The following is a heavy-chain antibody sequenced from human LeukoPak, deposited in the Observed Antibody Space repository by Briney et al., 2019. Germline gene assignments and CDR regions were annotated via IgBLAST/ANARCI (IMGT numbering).Heavy chain of an antibody. Sequence: GGSLRLSCAASGFTFSSYGMHWVRQAPGKGLEWVAFIRFDESNQYYAHSVKGRFTISRDNSKNTLYLQMNSLRAEDTAVYYCAKPKGSSGSPWYTKNWFAPWGQGTLVTVSS. CDR2: IRFDESNQ. CDR3: AKPKGSSGSPWYTKNWFAP. V-gene: IGHV3-30*02. J-gene: IGHJ5*02. CDR1: GFTFSSYG. D-gene: IGHD6-13*01.